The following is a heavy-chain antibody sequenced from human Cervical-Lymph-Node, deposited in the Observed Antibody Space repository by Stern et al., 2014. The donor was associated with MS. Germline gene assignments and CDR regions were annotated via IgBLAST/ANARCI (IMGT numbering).Heavy chain of an antibody. Sequence: EVQLLESGAEVKKPGESLKISCKGSGYSFTNYWIGWVRQMPGKGLEWMGIIYPGDSDTRYRPSFEGQVTISADKSIRTAYLQWSSLKASDTAMYYCARVNIEMLTSIDYWGQGTLVTVSS. V-gene: IGHV5-51*01. CDR1: GYSFTNYW. D-gene: IGHD3-16*01. J-gene: IGHJ4*02. CDR3: ARVNIEMLTSIDY. CDR2: IYPGDSDT.